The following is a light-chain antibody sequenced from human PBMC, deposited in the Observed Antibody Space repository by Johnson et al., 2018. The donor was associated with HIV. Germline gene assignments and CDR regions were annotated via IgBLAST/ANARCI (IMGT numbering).Light chain of an antibody. Sequence: QPVLTQPPSVSAAPGQKVTISCAGSSSNIGNNYVSWYQQLPGTAPKLLISNNSKRPSGIPDRSSGSKSGTSTTLAITGLQTGDEADYYCGAWDSSLSAYVFGTGTQVTV. CDR1: SSNIGNNY. J-gene: IGLJ1*01. V-gene: IGLV1-51*01. CDR3: GAWDSSLSAYV. CDR2: NNS.